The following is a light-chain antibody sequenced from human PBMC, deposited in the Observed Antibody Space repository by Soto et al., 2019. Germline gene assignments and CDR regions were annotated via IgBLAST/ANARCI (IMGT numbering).Light chain of an antibody. J-gene: IGKJ1*01. CDR2: DAS. V-gene: IGKV1-5*01. CDR1: HNIERW. Sequence: IQMTQSPSTLSASVGDRVTITCRASHNIERWMAWYQQKPGKAPSLLIFDASTLHSGVPSRFSGSGSGTDFPLTISRLPSDDFATYYCQQFAISTTFGQGTKVEVK. CDR3: QQFAISTT.